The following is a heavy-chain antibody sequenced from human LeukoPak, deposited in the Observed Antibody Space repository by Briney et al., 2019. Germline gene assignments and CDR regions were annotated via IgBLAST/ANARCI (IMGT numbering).Heavy chain of an antibody. CDR2: IYPGNSDT. D-gene: IGHD3-3*01. CDR3: ARASYDFWSGYPNYYYGMDV. Sequence: GESLKISCKGSGYNFTSYWIGWVRQMPGKGLEWMGIIYPGNSDTRYSPSFQGQVTISADKSISTAYLQWSSLKASDTAMYYCARASYDFWSGYPNYYYGMDVWGQGTTVTVSS. J-gene: IGHJ6*02. V-gene: IGHV5-51*01. CDR1: GYNFTSYW.